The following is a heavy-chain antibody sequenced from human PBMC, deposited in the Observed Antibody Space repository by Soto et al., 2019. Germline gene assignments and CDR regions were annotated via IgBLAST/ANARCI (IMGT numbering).Heavy chain of an antibody. CDR1: GGSISSGGYS. Sequence: SETLSLTCAVSGGSISSGGYSWSWIRQPPGKGLEWIGYIYHSGSTYYNPSLKSRVTISVDRSKNQFSLKLSSVTAADTAVYYCARDSGYCSSTSCYNWFDPGGQGTLVTVSS. CDR3: ARDSGYCSSTSCYNWFDP. D-gene: IGHD2-2*01. CDR2: IYHSGST. J-gene: IGHJ5*02. V-gene: IGHV4-30-2*01.